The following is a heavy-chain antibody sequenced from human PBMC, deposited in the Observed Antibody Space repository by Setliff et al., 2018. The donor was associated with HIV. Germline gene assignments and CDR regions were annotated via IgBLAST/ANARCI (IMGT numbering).Heavy chain of an antibody. D-gene: IGHD4-17*01. CDR1: GGSISTYY. V-gene: IGHV4-59*01. CDR3: ARVQMAYAAFDV. Sequence: PSETLSLTCTVSGGSISTYYWSWIRQPPGKGLEWIGSIYLTGSSDNNPSLKSRVTLSVDTSKHQFSLKLSSVTAADTAVYYCARVQMAYAAFDVWCQGTMVTVSS. CDR2: IYLTGSS. J-gene: IGHJ3*01.